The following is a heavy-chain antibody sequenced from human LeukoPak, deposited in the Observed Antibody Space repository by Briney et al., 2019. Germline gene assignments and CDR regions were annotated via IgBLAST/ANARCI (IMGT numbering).Heavy chain of an antibody. V-gene: IGHV3-72*01. CDR3: ARTSRDSSGYHFLFFDY. CDR2: TRNKANSYTT. D-gene: IGHD3-22*01. CDR1: GFTFSSYS. Sequence: GGSLRLSCAASGFTFSSYSMNWVRQAPGKGLEWVGRTRNKANSYTTEYAASVKGRFTISRDDSKNSLYLQMNSPKTEDTAVYYCARTSRDSSGYHFLFFDYWGQGTLVTVSS. J-gene: IGHJ4*02.